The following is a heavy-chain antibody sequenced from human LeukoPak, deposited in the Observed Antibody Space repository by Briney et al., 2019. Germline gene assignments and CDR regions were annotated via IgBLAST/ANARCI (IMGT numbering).Heavy chain of an antibody. Sequence: PGGSLRLSCAASGFTFSSYSMNWVRQAPGKGLEWVSYISSSSSTIYYADSVKGRFTISRDNAKNSLYLQMNSLRAEDTAVYYCASIRFGDDYWGPGTLVTVSS. CDR3: ASIRFGDDY. J-gene: IGHJ4*02. V-gene: IGHV3-48*04. CDR2: ISSSSSTI. D-gene: IGHD3-10*01. CDR1: GFTFSSYS.